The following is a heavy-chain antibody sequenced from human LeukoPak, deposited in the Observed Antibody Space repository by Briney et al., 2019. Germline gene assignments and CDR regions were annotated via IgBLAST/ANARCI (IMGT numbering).Heavy chain of an antibody. J-gene: IGHJ5*02. V-gene: IGHV1-24*01. CDR3: ATEVYYYDSSGYFFRSGFDP. CDR1: GYTLTELS. D-gene: IGHD3-22*01. Sequence: ASVKVSCKVSGYTLTELSMHWVRQAPGKGLEWMGGFDPEDGETIYAQKFRGRVTMTEDTSTDTAYMELSSLRSEDTAVYYCATEVYYYDSSGYFFRSGFDPWGQGTLVTVSS. CDR2: FDPEDGET.